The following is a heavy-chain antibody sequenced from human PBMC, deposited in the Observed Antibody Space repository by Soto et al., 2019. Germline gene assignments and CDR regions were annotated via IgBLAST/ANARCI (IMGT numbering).Heavy chain of an antibody. CDR2: VNPILSMS. V-gene: IGHV1-69*04. Sequence: QVQLVQSGAEVKRPGSSVKVSCKASGDTFSFYSINWVRQAPGLGLEWMGRVNPILSMSNYAQRFHGRVTMTADKSTSTAYMELSGLRSEDTAMYSCATSYGSGYRAFDYWGQGALVTVSS. CDR1: GDTFSFYS. D-gene: IGHD3-10*01. CDR3: ATSYGSGYRAFDY. J-gene: IGHJ4*02.